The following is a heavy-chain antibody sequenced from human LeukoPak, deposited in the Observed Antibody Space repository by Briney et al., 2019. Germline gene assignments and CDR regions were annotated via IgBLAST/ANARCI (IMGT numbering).Heavy chain of an antibody. CDR1: GFSFSSYA. CDR2: ISGDGTRT. CDR3: AKWPEGAMDYFDY. V-gene: IGHV3-23*01. Sequence: GGTLRLSCAASGFSFSSYAMTWARQAPVKGLEWVSAISGDGTRTYYADSVKGRFTISRDNSKNTLYLEMSSLRVEDTAIYYCAKWPEGAMDYFDYWGQGTLVTVSS. J-gene: IGHJ4*02. D-gene: IGHD3-16*01.